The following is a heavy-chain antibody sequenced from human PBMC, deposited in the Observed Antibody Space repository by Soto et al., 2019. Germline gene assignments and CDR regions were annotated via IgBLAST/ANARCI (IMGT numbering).Heavy chain of an antibody. CDR1: GGTFRNYP. J-gene: IGHJ4*02. Sequence: QVQLVQSGTEVKKPGSSVKVSCKASGGTFRNYPINWVRQAPGQGLEWMGSIFPLTDIPDYAQNFQARLTISADKSTSTAYMELSSLTSDDTAMYFCARGPLVVLNYFESWAQGTFVTVSS. CDR3: ARGPLVVLNYFES. CDR2: IFPLTDIP. V-gene: IGHV1-69*02.